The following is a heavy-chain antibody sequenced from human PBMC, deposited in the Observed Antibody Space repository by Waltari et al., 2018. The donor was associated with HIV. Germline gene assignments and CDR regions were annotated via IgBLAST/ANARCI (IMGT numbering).Heavy chain of an antibody. CDR3: ARLTAYWYFDL. CDR1: GFTFSSSS. Sequence: EVQLVESGGGLVKPGGSLRLSCAASGFTFSSSSMNWVRQAPGKGREWVSSISSSSSYIYYADSVKGRFTISRDNAKNSLYLQMNSLRAEDTTVYYCARLTAYWYFDLWGRGTLVTVSS. V-gene: IGHV3-21*01. J-gene: IGHJ2*01. CDR2: ISSSSSYI.